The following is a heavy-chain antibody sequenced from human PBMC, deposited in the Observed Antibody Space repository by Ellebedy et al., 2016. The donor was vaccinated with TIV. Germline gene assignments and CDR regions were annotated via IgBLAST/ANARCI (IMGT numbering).Heavy chain of an antibody. Sequence: MPGGSLRLSCTVPGGSISNSDYYRNWIRQPPGKGLEWIGRLYYSGSAYYTPSLKSRVTVSVDTSKNQFSLNLSSVTAADTAVYYCARDPALPRGRFDTWGQGTLVTVSS. J-gene: IGHJ5*02. CDR2: LYYSGSA. CDR3: ARDPALPRGRFDT. CDR1: GGSISNSDYY. V-gene: IGHV4-39*07.